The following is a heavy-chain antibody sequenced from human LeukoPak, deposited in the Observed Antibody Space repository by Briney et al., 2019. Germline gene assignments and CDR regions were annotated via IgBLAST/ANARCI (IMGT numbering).Heavy chain of an antibody. V-gene: IGHV4-34*01. Sequence: SETLSLTCAVYGGSFSGYYWSWIRQPPGKGLEWIGEINHSGSTNYNPSLKSRVTTSVDTSKNQFSLKLSSVTAADTAVYYCARGYCSSTSCYTGGWFDPWGQGTLVTVSS. J-gene: IGHJ5*02. CDR2: INHSGST. CDR1: GGSFSGYY. D-gene: IGHD2-2*02. CDR3: ARGYCSSTSCYTGGWFDP.